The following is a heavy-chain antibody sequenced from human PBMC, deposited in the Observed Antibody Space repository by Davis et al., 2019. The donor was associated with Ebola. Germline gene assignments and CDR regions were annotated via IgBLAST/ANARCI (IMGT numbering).Heavy chain of an antibody. CDR3: ARIGPGSRYYFDY. D-gene: IGHD6-13*01. CDR2: IYPGDSDT. V-gene: IGHV5-51*01. Sequence: GESLKISCKGSGYRFTSYWIGWVRQMPGKGLEWMGIIYPGDSDTRYSPSFQGQFTISADKSISTAYLQWSSLKASDTAMYYCARIGPGSRYYFDYWGQGTLVTVSS. CDR1: GYRFTSYW. J-gene: IGHJ4*02.